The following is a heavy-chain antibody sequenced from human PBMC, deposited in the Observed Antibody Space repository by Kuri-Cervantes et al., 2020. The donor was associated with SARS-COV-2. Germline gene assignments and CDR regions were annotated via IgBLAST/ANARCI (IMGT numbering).Heavy chain of an antibody. CDR2: IYYSGST. CDR1: GGSISSHY. J-gene: IGHJ4*02. CDR3: AGLAPESPFDY. V-gene: IGHV4-59*04. D-gene: IGHD5-12*01. Sequence: SETLSLTCTVSGGSISSHYWSWIRQPPGKGLEWIGNIYYSGSTYYNPSLKSRVTISVDTSKNQFSLKLSSVTAADTAVYYCAGLAPESPFDYWGQGTLVTVSS.